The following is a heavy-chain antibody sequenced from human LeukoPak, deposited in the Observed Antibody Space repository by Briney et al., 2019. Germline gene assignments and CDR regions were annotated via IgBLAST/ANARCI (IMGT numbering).Heavy chain of an antibody. CDR2: IYPGDSDT. CDR3: AKQGRSCTTTTCYVSF. CDR1: GYSFTSYW. D-gene: IGHD2-2*01. V-gene: IGHV5-51*01. J-gene: IGHJ4*02. Sequence: GESLKISCKGSGYSFTSYWIGWVRQMPGKGLEWMGIIYPGDSDTRYSPSFQGQVTISADKSISTAYLQWSSLKASDTAMYYCAKQGRSCTTTTCYVSFWGQGTLVTVSS.